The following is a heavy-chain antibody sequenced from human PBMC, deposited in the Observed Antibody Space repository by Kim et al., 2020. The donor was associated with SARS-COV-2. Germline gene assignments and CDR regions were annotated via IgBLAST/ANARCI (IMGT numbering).Heavy chain of an antibody. V-gene: IGHV1-69*13. D-gene: IGHD2-21*01. CDR3: ARDGPPAALLGWHYAMDV. Sequence: SVKVSCKVTGATFSNYGVSWVRQAPGQGLEWVGGIIPIFRAPMYAQKFQGRVTITADDSTSTVYLEVSSLRSDDTAVYFCARDGPPAALLGWHYAMDVW. J-gene: IGHJ6*01. CDR2: IIPIFRAP. CDR1: GATFSNYG.